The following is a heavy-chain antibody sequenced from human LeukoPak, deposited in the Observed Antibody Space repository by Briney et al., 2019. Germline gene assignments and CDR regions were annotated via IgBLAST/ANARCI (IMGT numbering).Heavy chain of an antibody. CDR1: GDSINIYY. D-gene: IGHD3-22*01. CDR3: ARVSGITMIVVVNSDAFDI. V-gene: IGHV4-59*12. CDR2: IYYSGST. Sequence: SETLSLTCTVSGDSINIYYWSWIRQPPGKGLEWIGSIYYSGSTYYNPSLKSRVTISVDTSKNQFSLKLSSVTAADTAVYYCARVSGITMIVVVNSDAFDIWGQGTMVTVSS. J-gene: IGHJ3*02.